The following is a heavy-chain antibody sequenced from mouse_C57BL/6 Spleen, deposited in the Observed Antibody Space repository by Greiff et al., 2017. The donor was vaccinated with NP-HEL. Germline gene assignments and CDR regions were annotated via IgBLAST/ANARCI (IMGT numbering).Heavy chain of an antibody. J-gene: IGHJ2*01. Sequence: VQLVESGAELVRPGASVKLSCKASGYTFTDYYINWVKQRPGQGLEWIARIYPGSGNTYYNEKFKGKATLTAEKSSSTAYMQLSSLTSEDSAVYFCARPDYYGSEGYFDYWGQGTTLTVSS. CDR2: IYPGSGNT. D-gene: IGHD1-1*01. V-gene: IGHV1-76*01. CDR1: GYTFTDYY. CDR3: ARPDYYGSEGYFDY.